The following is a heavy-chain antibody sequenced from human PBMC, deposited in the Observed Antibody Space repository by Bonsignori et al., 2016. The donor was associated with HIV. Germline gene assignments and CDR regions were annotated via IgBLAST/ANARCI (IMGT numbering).Heavy chain of an antibody. CDR3: ASLLEWSPGDYYYYMDV. Sequence: WVRQAPGQGLEWMGGIIPIFGKANYAQKFQGRVTISADESTSTAYMELSSLRFEDTAVYYCASLLEWSPGDYYYYMDVWGRGTTVTVSS. J-gene: IGHJ6*03. CDR2: IIPIFGKA. D-gene: IGHD3-3*01. V-gene: IGHV1-69*01.